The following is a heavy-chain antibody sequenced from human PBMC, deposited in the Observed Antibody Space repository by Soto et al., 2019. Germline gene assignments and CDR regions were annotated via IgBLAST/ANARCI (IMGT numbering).Heavy chain of an antibody. J-gene: IGHJ6*02. CDR3: ARHVGTMFREVPAYYYFGMHF. CDR2: IYYSGST. V-gene: IGHV4-39*01. CDR1: EGSISSSSYY. Sequence: TSETLSLTCTVPEGSISSSSYYWGLIRQPPGKGLEWIGSIYYSGSTYYNPSLKSRVTISVDTSKNQFSLKLSSVTAADTAVYYCARHVGTMFREVPAYYYFGMHFWGQGPTVTVSS. D-gene: IGHD3-10*01.